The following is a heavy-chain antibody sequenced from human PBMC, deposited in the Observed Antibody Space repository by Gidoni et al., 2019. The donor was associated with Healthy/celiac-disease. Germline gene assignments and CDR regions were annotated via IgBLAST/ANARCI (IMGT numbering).Heavy chain of an antibody. CDR1: GGSISSSSYY. J-gene: IGHJ4*02. CDR3: ASHVYRYIVDY. Sequence: QLQLQESGPGLVKPSETLSLPCTVSGGSISSSSYYWGWIRQPPGKGLEWIGSIYYSGSTYYNPALKSRVTISVDTSKNQFSLKLSSVTAADTAVYYCASHVYRYIVDYWGQGTLVTVSS. V-gene: IGHV4-39*01. D-gene: IGHD3-16*02. CDR2: IYYSGST.